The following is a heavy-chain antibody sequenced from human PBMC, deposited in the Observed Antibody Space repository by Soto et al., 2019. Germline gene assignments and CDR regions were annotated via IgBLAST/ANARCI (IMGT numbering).Heavy chain of an antibody. V-gene: IGHV4-59*08. D-gene: IGHD3-3*01. CDR2: IYHSGST. Sequence: SETLSLTCTVSGGSISSYYWSWIRQPPGKGLEWIGYIYHSGSTNYNPSLKSRVTISVDTSKNQFSLKLSSVTAADTAVYYCASTDDGEGFLFDYWGQGTLVTVSS. CDR3: ASTDDGEGFLFDY. CDR1: GGSISSYY. J-gene: IGHJ4*02.